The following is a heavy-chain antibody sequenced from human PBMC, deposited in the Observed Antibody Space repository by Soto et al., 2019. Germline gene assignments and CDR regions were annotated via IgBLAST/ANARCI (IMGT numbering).Heavy chain of an antibody. D-gene: IGHD3-22*01. CDR3: ARDLGYYYDSSGFPYYYYGMDV. Sequence: PGGSLRLSCAASGFTFSSYGMHWARQAPGKGLEWVAVIWYDGSNKYYADSVKGRFTISRDNSKNTLYLQMNSLRAEDTAVYYCARDLGYYYDSSGFPYYYYGMDVWGQGTTVTVSS. CDR2: IWYDGSNK. CDR1: GFTFSSYG. V-gene: IGHV3-33*01. J-gene: IGHJ6*02.